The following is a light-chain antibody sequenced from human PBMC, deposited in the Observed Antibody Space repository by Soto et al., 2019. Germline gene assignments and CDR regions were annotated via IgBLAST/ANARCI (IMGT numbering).Light chain of an antibody. CDR1: SSNIGSYT. CDR3: AAWYDGLNGLV. Sequence: QSVLTQPPSASGTPGQSVSISCSGSSSNIGSYTVNSYQQLSGTAPKLLIFSNNQRPSWVPDRFSGSRSGTSASLFISGVQSEDEAHYYCAAWYDGLNGLVFGGGTKLTVL. J-gene: IGLJ2*01. CDR2: SNN. V-gene: IGLV1-44*01.